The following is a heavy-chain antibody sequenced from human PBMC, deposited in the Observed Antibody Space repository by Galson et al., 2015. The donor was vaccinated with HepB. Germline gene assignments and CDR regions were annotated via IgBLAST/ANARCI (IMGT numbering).Heavy chain of an antibody. D-gene: IGHD6-19*01. J-gene: IGHJ4*02. CDR1: GGSISSGGYY. CDR3: ARERVRSGWYDY. V-gene: IGHV4-31*03. Sequence: PLSLTCTVSGGSISSGGYYWSWIRQHPGKGLEWIGYIYYSGSTYYNPSLKSRVTISVDTSKNQFSLKLSSVTAADTAVYYCARERVRSGWYDYWGQGTLVTVSS. CDR2: IYYSGST.